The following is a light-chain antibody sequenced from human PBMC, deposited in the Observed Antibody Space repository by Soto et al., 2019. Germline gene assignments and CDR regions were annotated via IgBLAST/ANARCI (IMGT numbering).Light chain of an antibody. CDR2: DAS. CDR1: QSVSSY. J-gene: IGKJ5*01. CDR3: QQRSNWPIT. Sequence: EIVLTQSPATLSLSPGERATLSCRASQSVSSYLAWYQQKPCQAPRLLIYDASNRATGIPGRFSGSGSGTDFPLTICSLEPEDFAVYYCQQRSNWPITFGQGTLLEIK. V-gene: IGKV3-11*01.